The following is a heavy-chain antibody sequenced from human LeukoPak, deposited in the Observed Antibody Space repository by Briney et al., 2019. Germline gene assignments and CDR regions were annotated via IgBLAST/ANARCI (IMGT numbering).Heavy chain of an antibody. Sequence: GESLKISCKGSGYSFINYWIGWVRQMPGKGLEWMELIYPGDSDTRYSPSFQGQVTISVDKSIDTTYLQWSSLKASDTAMYYCARRSGSRGSYSIDYWGQGTLVTVSS. CDR3: ARRSGSRGSYSIDY. V-gene: IGHV5-51*01. D-gene: IGHD2-2*01. CDR1: GYSFINYW. CDR2: IYPGDSDT. J-gene: IGHJ4*02.